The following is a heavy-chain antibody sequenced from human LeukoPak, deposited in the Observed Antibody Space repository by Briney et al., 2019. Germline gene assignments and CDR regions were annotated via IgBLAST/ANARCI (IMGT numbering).Heavy chain of an antibody. CDR1: GYTFTGCY. CDR2: INPNSGGT. Sequence: GASVKVSCRASGYTFTGCYMHWVRQAPGQGLEWMGWINPNSGGTGCAQKFQGRVTVARDTSIGTAYMELSRLRSDDTAVYYCARVNYYYGPGSYSYYYGMDVWGQGTTVTVSS. V-gene: IGHV1-2*02. D-gene: IGHD3-10*01. CDR3: ARVNYYYGPGSYSYYYGMDV. J-gene: IGHJ6*02.